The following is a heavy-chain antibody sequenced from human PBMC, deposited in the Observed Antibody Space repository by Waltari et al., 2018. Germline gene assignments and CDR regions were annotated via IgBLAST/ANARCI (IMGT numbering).Heavy chain of an antibody. Sequence: EVRLVESGGGLGQGGGSLRVSGAAAGLSLGKFGMGWVRQAPGKGLECVSSISGSGGTTYYADSVKGRFTMSKDFSKNTLFLQMNSVRVDDTADYYCAKSSGSYYEVFDRWGRGTLVTVSS. V-gene: IGHV3-23*04. J-gene: IGHJ4*02. CDR1: GLSLGKFG. CDR3: AKSSGSYYEVFDR. D-gene: IGHD1-26*01. CDR2: ISGSGGTT.